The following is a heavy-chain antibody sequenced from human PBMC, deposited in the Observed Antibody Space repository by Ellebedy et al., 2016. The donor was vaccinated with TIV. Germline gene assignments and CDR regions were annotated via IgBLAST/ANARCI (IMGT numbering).Heavy chain of an antibody. CDR3: ARGLVGAPYYFDP. CDR2: SIDAGST. V-gene: IGHV4-4*08. Sequence: SETLSLTCIVSGGSVSGYYWSWIRQFPGRGLQWIGQSIDAGSTNYNPSLKSRVTMSVDTSKEQLSLRLTSVTAADTAVYYCARGLVGAPYYFDPWGPGIRVTVSS. CDR1: GGSVSGYY. D-gene: IGHD1-26*01. J-gene: IGHJ4*02.